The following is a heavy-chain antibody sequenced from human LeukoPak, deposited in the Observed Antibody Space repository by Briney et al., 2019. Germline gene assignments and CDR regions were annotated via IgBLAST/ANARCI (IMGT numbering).Heavy chain of an antibody. CDR2: MNPNSGNT. V-gene: IGHV1-8*01. CDR1: GYTFTSYD. J-gene: IGHJ6*03. CDR3: ATNYYYFMDV. Sequence: ASVKVSCKASGYTFTSYDLNWVRQATGQGLEWMGWMNPNSGNTGYALKFQGRLTFTRDTSVSTAYMELSSQRSEDTAVCFCATNYYYFMDVWGKGTTVTVSS.